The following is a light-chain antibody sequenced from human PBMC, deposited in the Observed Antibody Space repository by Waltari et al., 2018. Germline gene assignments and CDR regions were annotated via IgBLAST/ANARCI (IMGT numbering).Light chain of an antibody. V-gene: IGLV2-14*03. CDR2: DSN. CDR1: SNDVGGYKH. Sequence: FALIQPASVSGSPGQWITLSCTGTSNDVGGYKHVHWNKQPPGKAPKVLIYDSNNRPPGVSNRFSGSKSGNTASLTIAGLQAEDEADYFCSSYTSSTSVIFGEGTKVTVL. J-gene: IGLJ2*01. CDR3: SSYTSSTSVI.